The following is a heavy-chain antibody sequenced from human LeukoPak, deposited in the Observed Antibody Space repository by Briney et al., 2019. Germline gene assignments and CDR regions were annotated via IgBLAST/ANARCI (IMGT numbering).Heavy chain of an antibody. D-gene: IGHD4-17*01. V-gene: IGHV1-18*01. CDR3: ARDNVFRDGDHAYYYYGMDV. Sequence: ASVKVSCKASGYTFTSYGISWVRQAPGQGLEWMGWISAYNGNTSYAQKLQGRVTMTTDTSRSTAYMELRSLRSDDTAVYYCARDNVFRDGDHAYYYYGMDVWGQGTTVTVSS. CDR2: ISAYNGNT. J-gene: IGHJ6*02. CDR1: GYTFTSYG.